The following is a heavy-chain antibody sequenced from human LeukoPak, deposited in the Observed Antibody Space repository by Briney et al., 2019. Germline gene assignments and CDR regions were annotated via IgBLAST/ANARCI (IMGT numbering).Heavy chain of an antibody. CDR1: GDSVSSNSAA. J-gene: IGHJ4*02. Sequence: SQTLSLTCAISGDSVSSNSAAWNWIRQSPSRGLEWLGRTYYRSKWYNDYAVSVKSRITINPDTSKNQFSLQLNSVTPEDTAVYYCAREVGYYYDSSGYPNFDYWGQGTQVTVSS. D-gene: IGHD3-22*01. V-gene: IGHV6-1*01. CDR3: AREVGYYYDSSGYPNFDY. CDR2: TYYRSKWYN.